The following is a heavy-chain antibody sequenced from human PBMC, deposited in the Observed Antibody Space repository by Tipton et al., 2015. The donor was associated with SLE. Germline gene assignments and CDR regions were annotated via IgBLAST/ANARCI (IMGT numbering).Heavy chain of an antibody. J-gene: IGHJ5*02. Sequence: TLSLTCSVSGGSISTTDHYWGWIRQPLGKGLEWIGSVFYSGNTYYNESLQSRVTISIDTSKNHFSLKLYSVTAADTAVYYCAREDSSSWFYTRFDPWGQGTLVTVSS. CDR3: AREDSSSWFYTRFDP. CDR1: GGSISTTDHY. D-gene: IGHD2-2*02. V-gene: IGHV4-39*07. CDR2: VFYSGNT.